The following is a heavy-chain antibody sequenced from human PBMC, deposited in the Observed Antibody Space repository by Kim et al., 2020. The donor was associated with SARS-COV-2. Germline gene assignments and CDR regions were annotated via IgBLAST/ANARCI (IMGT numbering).Heavy chain of an antibody. Sequence: GGSLRLSCAASGFTFATYSMNWVRQAPGKGLEWVSSINGRGNYIYYGGSVKGRFTISRDNAKNSLYLQMNSMSAEDTAVYYCVREDGIVGATDAFDIWG. CDR1: GFTFATYS. CDR2: INGRGNYI. V-gene: IGHV3-21*01. D-gene: IGHD1-26*01. CDR3: VREDGIVGATDAFDI. J-gene: IGHJ3*02.